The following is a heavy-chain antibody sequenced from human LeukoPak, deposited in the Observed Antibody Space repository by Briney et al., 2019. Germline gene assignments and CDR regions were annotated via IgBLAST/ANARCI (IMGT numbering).Heavy chain of an antibody. Sequence: ASVKVSCKASRYTFTGYYMHWVRQAPGQGLEWMGRINPNSGGTNYAQKFQGRVTMTRDTSISTAYMELSRLRSDDTAVYYCARDLDYGGNSAVPISDYWGQGTLVTVSS. V-gene: IGHV1-2*06. CDR2: INPNSGGT. J-gene: IGHJ4*02. D-gene: IGHD4-23*01. CDR1: RYTFTGYY. CDR3: ARDLDYGGNSAVPISDY.